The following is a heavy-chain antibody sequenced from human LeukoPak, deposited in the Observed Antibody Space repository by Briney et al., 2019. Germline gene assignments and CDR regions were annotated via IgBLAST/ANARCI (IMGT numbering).Heavy chain of an antibody. V-gene: IGHV3-30*02. CDR3: AKVNFSYGSGSGYFGY. D-gene: IGHD3-10*01. CDR1: GFTFSSYG. CDR2: IRYDGSNK. J-gene: IGHJ4*02. Sequence: PGGSLRLSCAASGFTFSSYGMHWVRQAPGKGLEWVAFIRYDGSNKYYADSVKGRFTISRDNSKNTLYLQMNSLRAEDTAVYYCAKVNFSYGSGSGYFGYWGQGTLVTVSS.